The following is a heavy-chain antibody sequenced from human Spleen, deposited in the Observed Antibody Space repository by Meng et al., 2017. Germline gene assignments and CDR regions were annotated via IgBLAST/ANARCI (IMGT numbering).Heavy chain of an antibody. V-gene: IGHV4-61*05. CDR1: GGSISSSSYY. CDR3: ARDEVREYYFDY. D-gene: IGHD3-10*01. J-gene: IGHJ4*02. CDR2: IYYSGSS. Sequence: GSLRLSCTVSGGSISSSSYYWGWIRQPPGKGLEWIGYIYYSGSSNYNPSLKSRVTISVDTSKNQFSLKLSSVTAADTAVYYCARDEVREYYFDYWGQGTLVTVSS.